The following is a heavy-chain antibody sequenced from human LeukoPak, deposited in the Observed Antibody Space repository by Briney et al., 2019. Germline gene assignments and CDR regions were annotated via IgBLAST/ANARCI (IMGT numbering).Heavy chain of an antibody. D-gene: IGHD2-21*01. CDR1: VGTFSSYT. CDR3: ARDLTAYCGGDCYPHY. V-gene: IGHV1-69*04. Sequence: SVKVSCKASVGTFSSYTISWVRQAPGQGLEWMGRIIPILGIANYAQKFQGRVTITADKSTSTAYMELSSLRSEDTAVYYCARDLTAYCGGDCYPHYWGQGTLVTVSS. J-gene: IGHJ4*02. CDR2: IIPILGIA.